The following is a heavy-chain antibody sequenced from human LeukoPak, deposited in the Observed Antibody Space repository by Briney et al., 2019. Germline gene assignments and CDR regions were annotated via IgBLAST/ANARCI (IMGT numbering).Heavy chain of an antibody. CDR3: AKDWRDNGDLHAFDI. J-gene: IGHJ3*02. V-gene: IGHV3-23*01. CDR1: GFTFSGYA. Sequence: GGSLRLSCAASGFTFSGYAMTWVRQAPGKGLEWVSAFSGDGRNTYYADSVKGRFTISRDNSKNTLYLQLSSLRAEDTAVYYCAKDWRDNGDLHAFDIWGQGTMVTVSS. D-gene: IGHD4-17*01. CDR2: FSGDGRNT.